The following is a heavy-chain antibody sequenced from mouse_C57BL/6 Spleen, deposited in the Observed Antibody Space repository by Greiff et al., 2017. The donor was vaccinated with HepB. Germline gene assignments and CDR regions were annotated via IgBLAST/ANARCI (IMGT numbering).Heavy chain of an antibody. CDR3: TRFGNYGSWFAY. J-gene: IGHJ3*01. CDR1: GYKFTDYE. D-gene: IGHD2-1*01. Sequence: QVQLQQSGAELVRPGASVTLSCKASGYKFTDYEMHWVKQTPVHGLEWIGAIDPETGGTAYNQKFKGKAILTADKSSSTAYMELRSLTSEDSAVYYCTRFGNYGSWFAYWGQGTLVTVSA. CDR2: IDPETGGT. V-gene: IGHV1-15*01.